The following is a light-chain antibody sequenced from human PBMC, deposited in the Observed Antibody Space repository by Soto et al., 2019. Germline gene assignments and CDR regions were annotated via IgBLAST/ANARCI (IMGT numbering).Light chain of an antibody. J-gene: IGKJ2*01. CDR3: QQHGSSSIT. CDR2: GAS. V-gene: IGKV3-20*01. Sequence: EIVLTQSPGTLSLSPGERATLSCRGSQSVSSNYLAWYQQKLGQAPRLLIFGASSRATGIPDRFRGSGSGTDFTLTISRLEPEDFAVYYCQQHGSSSITFGQGTKVEIK. CDR1: QSVSSNY.